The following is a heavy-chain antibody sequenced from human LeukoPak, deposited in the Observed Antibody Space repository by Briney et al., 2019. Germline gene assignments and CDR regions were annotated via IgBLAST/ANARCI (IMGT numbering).Heavy chain of an antibody. J-gene: IGHJ4*02. CDR3: ANPPGYSSSWYSFDY. D-gene: IGHD6-13*01. CDR2: IYSGGST. CDR1: GFTVSSNY. V-gene: IGHV3-53*01. Sequence: QTGGSLRLSCAASGFTVSSNYMSWVRQAPGKGLEWVSVIYSGGSTYYADSVKGRFTISRDNSKNTLYLQMSSLRAEDTAVYYCANPPGYSSSWYSFDYWGQGTLVTVSS.